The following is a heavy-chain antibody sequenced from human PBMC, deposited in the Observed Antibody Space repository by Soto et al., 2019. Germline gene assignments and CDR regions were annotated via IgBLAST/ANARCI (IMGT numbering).Heavy chain of an antibody. CDR3: ARPTIVRGVPTSGMDV. CDR1: GYSFTSYW. Sequence: EVQLVQSGAEVKKPGESLRISCKGSGYSFTSYWISWVRQMPGKGLEWMGRIDPSDSYTNYSPSFQGHVTISADKSISTASLQWSSLKPSHTAMYYCARPTIVRGVPTSGMDVWGQGTTVTVSS. J-gene: IGHJ6*02. V-gene: IGHV5-10-1*01. D-gene: IGHD3-10*01. CDR2: IDPSDSYT.